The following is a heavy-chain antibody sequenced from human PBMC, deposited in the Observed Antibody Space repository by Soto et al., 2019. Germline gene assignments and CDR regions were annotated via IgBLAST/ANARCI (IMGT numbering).Heavy chain of an antibody. D-gene: IGHD4-17*01. CDR1: GYSFTSYW. CDR2: IYPGDSDT. V-gene: IGHV5-51*01. J-gene: IGHJ4*02. Sequence: GESLKISCKGSGYSFTSYWMGWVRQMTGKGLEWMGIIYPGDSDTRYSPSFQGQVTISADKSISTAYLQWSSLKASGTAMYYCARPSTTVTTLFDYWGQGTLVTVSS. CDR3: ARPSTTVTTLFDY.